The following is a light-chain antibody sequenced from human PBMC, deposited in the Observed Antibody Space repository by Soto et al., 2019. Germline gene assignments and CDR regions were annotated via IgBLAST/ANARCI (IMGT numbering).Light chain of an antibody. V-gene: IGLV2-8*01. Sequence: QSALTQPSSASGSPGQSVTISCTGTKNDVGFYDFVSWYQHHPGKAPRLIIYEVVQRPSGVPDRFSGSKSGNTASLTVSGLQAADEADYFCKSYAGSNTYVFGSGTKLTVL. J-gene: IGLJ1*01. CDR3: KSYAGSNTYV. CDR2: EVV. CDR1: KNDVGFYDF.